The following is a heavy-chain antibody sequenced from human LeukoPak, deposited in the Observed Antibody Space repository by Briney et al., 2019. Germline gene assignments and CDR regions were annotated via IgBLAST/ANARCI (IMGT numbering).Heavy chain of an antibody. CDR3: ARQQVGATIPLDY. CDR1: GYSFTTYW. J-gene: IGHJ4*02. Sequence: GESLKISCKGSGYSFTTYWIAWVRQMPGKGLEGMGIIYPGDSDARYSPSFQGQVTFSADKSISTAYLQWSSLKASDTAMYYCARQQVGATIPLDYWGQGTLVTVSS. D-gene: IGHD1-26*01. V-gene: IGHV5-51*01. CDR2: IYPGDSDA.